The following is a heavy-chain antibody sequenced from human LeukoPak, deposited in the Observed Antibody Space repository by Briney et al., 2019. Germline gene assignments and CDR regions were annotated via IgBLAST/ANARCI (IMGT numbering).Heavy chain of an antibody. V-gene: IGHV6-1*01. CDR1: GDSVSSNSDT. CDR2: TYYMSKWNN. CDR3: AREVNMVQGR. D-gene: IGHD3-10*01. J-gene: IGHJ4*02. Sequence: SQTLSLTCAISGDSVSSNSDTWNWIRQSPSRGLEWLGRTYYMSKWNNDYAVSVKSRITINPDTSKNQFSLQLKSVTPEDTAVYYCAREVNMVQGRWGQGTLVTVSS.